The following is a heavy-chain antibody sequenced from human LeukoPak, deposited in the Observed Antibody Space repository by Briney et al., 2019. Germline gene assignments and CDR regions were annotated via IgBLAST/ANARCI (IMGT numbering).Heavy chain of an antibody. CDR1: GYTFTSYD. CDR2: MNPNSGST. V-gene: IGHV1-8*01. Sequence: GASVKVSCKASGYTFTSYDINWVRQATGQGLEWMGWMNPNSGSTSYAQKFQGRVTMTRDTSTSTVYMELSSLRSEDTAVYYCARPYDHCILWWCPALGSWGQGTVVTVSS. CDR3: ARPYDHCILWWCPALGS. D-gene: IGHD2-21*01. J-gene: IGHJ3*01.